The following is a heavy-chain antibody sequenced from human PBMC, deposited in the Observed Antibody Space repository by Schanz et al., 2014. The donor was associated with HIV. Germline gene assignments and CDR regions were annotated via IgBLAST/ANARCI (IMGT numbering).Heavy chain of an antibody. CDR1: GFTFSSFA. CDR2: ISSSSSYI. Sequence: EVQLLESGGGSVQRGGSLRLSCAASGFTFSSFAMSWVRQAPGKGLEWVSSISSSSSYIYYADSVKGRFAISRDNAKNSLSLQMNSLRDEDTAVYYCARSPSYGMDVWGQGTTVTVSS. V-gene: IGHV3-21*01. J-gene: IGHJ6*02. CDR3: ARSPSYGMDV.